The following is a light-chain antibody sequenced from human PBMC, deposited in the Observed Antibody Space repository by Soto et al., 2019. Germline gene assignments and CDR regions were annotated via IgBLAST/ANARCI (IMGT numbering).Light chain of an antibody. V-gene: IGKV2-30*02. J-gene: IGKJ5*01. CDR2: KVS. Sequence: DDVMTQSPLSLPFTLGQPASISCRSNQILVHSDGIAYFSWFQQRPGRSPRRLIYKVSNRDSGVPARFSGSGSGTDFALKISRVEAEDVGVYYCMQGTHWPITFGQGTRLEIK. CDR1: QILVHSDGIAY. CDR3: MQGTHWPIT.